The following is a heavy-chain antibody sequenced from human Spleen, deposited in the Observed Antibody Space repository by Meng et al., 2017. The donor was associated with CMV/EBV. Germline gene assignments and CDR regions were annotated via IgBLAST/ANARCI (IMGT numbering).Heavy chain of an antibody. CDR2: IWYDGNKN. CDR3: ARDVTPEVNGLDY. V-gene: IGHV3-33*01. Sequence: GGSLRLSCAASGFAFKSYGMHWVRQAPGKGLEWVAVIWYDGNKNNYADSVKGRFTISRDNSKNTLYLQMNSLRAEDTAVYYCARDVTPEVNGLDYWGQGTPVTVSS. D-gene: IGHD1-1*01. CDR1: GFAFKSYG. J-gene: IGHJ4*02.